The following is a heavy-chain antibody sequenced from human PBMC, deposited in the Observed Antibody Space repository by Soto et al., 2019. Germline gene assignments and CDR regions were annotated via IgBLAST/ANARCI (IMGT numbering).Heavy chain of an antibody. CDR3: AKDWGITMIVGRLDY. D-gene: IGHD3-22*01. CDR2: ISGSGGST. CDR1: GFTFSSYA. J-gene: IGHJ4*02. Sequence: PGGSLRLSCAASGFTFSSYAMSWVRQAPGKGLEWVSAISGSGGSTYYADSVKGRFTISRDNSKNTLYLQMNSLRAEDTAVYYCAKDWGITMIVGRLDYWGQGTLVTVSS. V-gene: IGHV3-23*01.